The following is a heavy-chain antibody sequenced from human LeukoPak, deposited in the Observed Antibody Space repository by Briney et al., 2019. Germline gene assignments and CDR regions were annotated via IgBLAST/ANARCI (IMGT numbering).Heavy chain of an antibody. CDR2: IYNSGST. CDR1: GGSISSYY. Sequence: SETLSLTCTVSGGSISSYYWSWIRQPPGKGLEWIGYIYNSGSTNYNPSLKSRVTISVDTSKNQFSLKLSSVTAADTAVYYCARESYHYDFWSGYPFNWFDPWGQGTLVTVSS. J-gene: IGHJ5*02. CDR3: ARESYHYDFWSGYPFNWFDP. V-gene: IGHV4-59*12. D-gene: IGHD3-3*01.